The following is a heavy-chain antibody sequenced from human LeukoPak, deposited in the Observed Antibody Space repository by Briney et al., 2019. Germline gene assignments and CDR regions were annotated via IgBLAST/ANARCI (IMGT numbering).Heavy chain of an antibody. J-gene: IGHJ4*02. V-gene: IGHV6-1*01. CDR1: GESVSSNSAA. Sequence: SQTLSLTCAISGESVSSNSAAWNWIRQSPSRGLEWLGRTYYRSKWYNDYAVSVKSRITINPDTSKNQFSLQLNSVTPEDTAVYYCARVGYDSSGSYRGFDYWGQGTLVTVSS. CDR2: TYYRSKWYN. CDR3: ARVGYDSSGSYRGFDY. D-gene: IGHD3-22*01.